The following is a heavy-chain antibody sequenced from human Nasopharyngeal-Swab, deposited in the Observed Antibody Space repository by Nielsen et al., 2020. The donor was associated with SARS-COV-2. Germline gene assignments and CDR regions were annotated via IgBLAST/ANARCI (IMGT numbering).Heavy chain of an antibody. D-gene: IGHD3-22*01. CDR2: ISSNGGST. V-gene: IGHV3-64*01. CDR3: ARDSDYYDGVALLWYFDY. J-gene: IGHJ4*02. Sequence: WIRQPPGKGLEYVSAISSNGGSTYYANSVKGRFTISRDNSKNTLYLQMGSLRAEDMAVYYCARDSDYYDGVALLWYFDYWGQGTLVTVSS.